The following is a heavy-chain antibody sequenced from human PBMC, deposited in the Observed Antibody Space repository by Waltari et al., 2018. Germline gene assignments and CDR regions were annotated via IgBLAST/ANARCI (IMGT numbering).Heavy chain of an antibody. CDR3: ARQDGSGSSLGGMDV. CDR1: GGSISSSSYY. J-gene: IGHJ6*02. Sequence: QLQLQESGPGLVKPSETLSLTCTVSGGSISSSSYYWGWIRQPPGKGLEWIGSIYYSGSTYYTPSLKSRVTRSVDTSKNQFSLKLSSVTAADTAVYYCARQDGSGSSLGGMDVWGQGTTVTVSS. D-gene: IGHD3-10*01. V-gene: IGHV4-39*01. CDR2: IYYSGST.